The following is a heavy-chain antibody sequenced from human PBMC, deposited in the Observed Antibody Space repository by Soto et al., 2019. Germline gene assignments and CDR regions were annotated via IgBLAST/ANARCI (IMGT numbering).Heavy chain of an antibody. Sequence: GGSLRLSCAASGFTFSSYWMSWVRQAPGKGLEWVANIKQDGSEKYYVDSVKGRFAISRDNAKNSLYLQMNSLRAEDTALYYCAREGGIGAAGSSLDYWGQGTLVTVSS. CDR3: AREGGIGAAGSSLDY. CDR2: IKQDGSEK. V-gene: IGHV3-7*01. J-gene: IGHJ4*02. D-gene: IGHD6-13*01. CDR1: GFTFSSYW.